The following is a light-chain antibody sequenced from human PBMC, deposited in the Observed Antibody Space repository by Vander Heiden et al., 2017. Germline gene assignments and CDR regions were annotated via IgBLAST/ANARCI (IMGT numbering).Light chain of an antibody. CDR3: MQGSHWPYT. CDR1: HSLVYADGNTY. CDR2: KVS. V-gene: IGKV2-30*01. Sequence: VVMPQSPLSLSVPLGQPSSIPCRPRHSLVYADGNTYLKWFQQRPGQSPRRLIYKVSERDSGVPDRFSGSVSGTDFTLTISRVEAEDSGIYYCMQGSHWPYTFGQGTKLEIK. J-gene: IGKJ2*01.